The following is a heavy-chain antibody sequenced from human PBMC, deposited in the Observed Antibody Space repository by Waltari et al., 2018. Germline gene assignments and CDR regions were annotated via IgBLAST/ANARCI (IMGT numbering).Heavy chain of an antibody. CDR3: ASSIAAAVDY. V-gene: IGHV3-21*01. CDR2: ISSSSSYI. D-gene: IGHD6-13*01. Sequence: ELQLVESVGGLVKPGGSLGLSCAASGFTFCTSSMTWVRQAPGKGLEWVSSISSSSSYIYYADSVKGRFTISRDNAKNSLYLQMNSLRAEDTAVYYCASSIAAAVDYWGQGTLVTVSS. J-gene: IGHJ4*02. CDR1: GFTFCTSS.